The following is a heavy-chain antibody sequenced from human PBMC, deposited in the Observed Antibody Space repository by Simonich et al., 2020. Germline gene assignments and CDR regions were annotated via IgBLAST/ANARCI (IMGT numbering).Heavy chain of an antibody. J-gene: IGHJ6*02. Sequence: EVQLVESGGGLVKPGGSLRLSCAASGFTFSSYSMNWVRQAPGKGQEWVSSISSISSYIYYADSGKGRFTIPRDNAKNSLYLQMNSLRADDTAVYYCARWIAVAGTGAYGMDVWGQGTTVTVSS. CDR3: ARWIAVAGTGAYGMDV. CDR1: GFTFSSYS. CDR2: ISSISSYI. D-gene: IGHD6-19*01. V-gene: IGHV3-21*01.